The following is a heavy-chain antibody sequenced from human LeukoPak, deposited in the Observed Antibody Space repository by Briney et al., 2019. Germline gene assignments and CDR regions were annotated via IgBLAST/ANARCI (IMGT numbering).Heavy chain of an antibody. CDR1: GFTFSSYG. J-gene: IGHJ4*02. CDR2: ISYDGSNK. V-gene: IGHV3-30*18. D-gene: IGHD3-22*01. Sequence: GGSLRLSCAASGFTFSSYGMHWVRQAPGKGLEWVAVISYDGSNKYYADSVKGRFTISRDNSKNTLYLQMNSLRAEDTAVYYCAKGDYYDSSGYYYWSRYFDYWGQGTLVAVSS. CDR3: AKGDYYDSSGYYYWSRYFDY.